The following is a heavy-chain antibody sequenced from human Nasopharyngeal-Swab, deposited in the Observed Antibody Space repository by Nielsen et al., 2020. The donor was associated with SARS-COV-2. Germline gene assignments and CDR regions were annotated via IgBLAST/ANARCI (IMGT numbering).Heavy chain of an antibody. J-gene: IGHJ6*03. D-gene: IGHD7-27*01. CDR2: IYNNGST. CDR1: GGSVRTGSYY. V-gene: IGHV4-61*01. Sequence: SETLSLTCTVSGGSVRTGSYYWTWIRQPPGKGLEWIGYIYNNGSTKYNPSLKSRVTISVDTSKNQFSLKLNSVTAADTAVYYCARARDWGSYFYYYYMDVWGNGTTFTVSS. CDR3: ARARDWGSYFYYYYMDV.